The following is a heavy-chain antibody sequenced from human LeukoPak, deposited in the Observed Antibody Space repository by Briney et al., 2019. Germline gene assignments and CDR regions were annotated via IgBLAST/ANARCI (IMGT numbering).Heavy chain of an antibody. CDR1: GFAFSNYT. D-gene: IGHD5-24*01. J-gene: IGHJ4*02. V-gene: IGHV3-30*04. CDR2: ISYDGSNK. CDR3: ARESGWAYFDY. Sequence: GGSLRLSCAASGFAFSNYTLHWVRQAPGKGLEWVAVISYDGSNKHYADSMTGRFTISRDNSKNTLYLQMNSLRVEDTAVYYCARESGWAYFDYWGQGSLVAVSS.